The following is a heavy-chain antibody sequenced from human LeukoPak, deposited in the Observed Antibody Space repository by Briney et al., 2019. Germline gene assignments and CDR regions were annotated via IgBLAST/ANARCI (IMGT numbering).Heavy chain of an antibody. V-gene: IGHV4-59*01. CDR1: GGSISSYY. Sequence: SETLSLTCTVSGGSISSYYWSWIRQPPGKGLEWIGYIYYGGSTNYNPSLKSRVTISVDTSKNQFSLKLSSVTAADTAVYYCARDGYGGSDALWGQGTLVTVSS. J-gene: IGHJ4*02. CDR3: ARDGYGGSDAL. CDR2: IYYGGST. D-gene: IGHD5-12*01.